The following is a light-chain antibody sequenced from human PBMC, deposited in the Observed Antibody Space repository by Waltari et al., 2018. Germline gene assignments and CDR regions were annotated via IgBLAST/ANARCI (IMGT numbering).Light chain of an antibody. CDR1: QGISTY. V-gene: IGKV1-39*01. Sequence: DIQMTQSPSSLSASVGDRVTIACRASQGISTYLNWYQQKPGKAPNLLIYGASSLQSGVPSRFSGSGSGTDFTLTISSLQPEDFATYYCQQGYNTPYTFGQGTKLDIK. J-gene: IGKJ2*01. CDR3: QQGYNTPYT. CDR2: GAS.